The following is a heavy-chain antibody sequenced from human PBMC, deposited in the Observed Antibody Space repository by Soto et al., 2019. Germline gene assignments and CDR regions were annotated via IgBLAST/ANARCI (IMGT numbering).Heavy chain of an antibody. CDR1: GGSFTTYY. Sequence: QLQVQQWGAGLLQPSETLSLTCAVYGGSFTTYYWRGIRQSPGKGLGWIGDIDYSGSSNYNPSLKSRVTISVDKSNKQFSLKLTSMTAAGTSGYYCSRVRDRFSRSAFDVGGQGTMGAVSS. CDR2: IDYSGSS. J-gene: IGHJ3*01. D-gene: IGHD3-10*01. CDR3: SRVRDRFSRSAFDV. V-gene: IGHV4-34*01.